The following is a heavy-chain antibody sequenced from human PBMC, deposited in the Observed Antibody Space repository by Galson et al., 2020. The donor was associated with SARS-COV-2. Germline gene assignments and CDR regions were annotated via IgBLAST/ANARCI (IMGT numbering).Heavy chain of an antibody. V-gene: IGHV5-10-1*01. CDR2: IAPSDSYT. CDR3: ARATPPDYDILTGYFSNYYYYMDV. CDR1: GYSFTSYW. J-gene: IGHJ6*03. Sequence: HGESLKIYCQGSGYSFTSYWISWVRQMPGQGLEWMGRIAPSDSYTNYSPSFQRHVTISADKSISTAYLQWSSLKASDTAMYYCARATPPDYDILTGYFSNYYYYMDVWGKGTTVTVSS. D-gene: IGHD3-9*01.